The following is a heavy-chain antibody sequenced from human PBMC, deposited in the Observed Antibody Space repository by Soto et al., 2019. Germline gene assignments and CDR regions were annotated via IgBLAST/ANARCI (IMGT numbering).Heavy chain of an antibody. CDR1: RATFNKYA. J-gene: IGHJ6*02. CDR3: ARGETYLGV. Sequence: QVQLVQSGAEVKKPGSSVKVSCKTSRATFNKYAVNWVRQAPGQGLEWMGWIIPIFSSRNYAEKFQGRVTITADDSTSTAYMELRSLRFEDTAVYYCARGETYLGVWGQGTTVTVSS. D-gene: IGHD3-16*01. V-gene: IGHV1-69*01. CDR2: IIPIFSSR.